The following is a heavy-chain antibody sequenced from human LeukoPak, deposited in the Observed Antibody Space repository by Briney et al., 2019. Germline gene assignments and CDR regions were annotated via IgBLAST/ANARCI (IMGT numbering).Heavy chain of an antibody. CDR3: ARHFETTVTSRHYYYGMDA. Sequence: SETLSLTCTVSGGSISSYYWSWIRQPPGKGLEWIGYIYYSGSTNYNPSLKSRVTISVDTSKNHFSLKLSSVTAADTAVYYCARHFETTVTSRHYYYGMDAWGQGTTVTVSS. V-gene: IGHV4-59*08. CDR1: GGSISSYY. D-gene: IGHD4-17*01. J-gene: IGHJ6*02. CDR2: IYYSGST.